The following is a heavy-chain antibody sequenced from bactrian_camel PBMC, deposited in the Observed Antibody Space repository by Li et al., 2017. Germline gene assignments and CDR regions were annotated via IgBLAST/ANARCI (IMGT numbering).Heavy chain of an antibody. D-gene: IGHD1*01. J-gene: IGHJ6*01. CDR1: GFPIDRSC. V-gene: IGHV3S6*01. Sequence: VQLVESGGGSVQPGGSLRLACEVSGFPIDRSCVGWFRQATGKEREWIASIYRPGGNTFADDSVKGRFTISRDNAQNMLYLELNDLKTEDTAMYYCTKGGRGGGYWFTDFGFWGQGTQV. CDR3: TKGGRGGGYWFTDFGF. CDR2: IYRPGGNT.